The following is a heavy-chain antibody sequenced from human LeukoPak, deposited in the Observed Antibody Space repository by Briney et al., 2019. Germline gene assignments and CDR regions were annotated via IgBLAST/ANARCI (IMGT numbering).Heavy chain of an antibody. J-gene: IGHJ4*02. Sequence: SVKVSCKASGGTFSSYAISWVRQAPGQGLEWMGGIIPIFGTANYAQKFQGRVTITADESTSTAYMELSSLRAEDTALYYCAKGYYYGSSGKLAVFDYWGQGTLVTVSS. CDR2: IIPIFGTA. CDR1: GGTFSSYA. V-gene: IGHV1-69*13. CDR3: AKGYYYGSSGKLAVFDY. D-gene: IGHD3-22*01.